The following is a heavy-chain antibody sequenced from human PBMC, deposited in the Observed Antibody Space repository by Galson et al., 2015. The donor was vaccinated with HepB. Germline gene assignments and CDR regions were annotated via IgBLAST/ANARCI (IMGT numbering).Heavy chain of an antibody. V-gene: IGHV1-18*01. CDR1: GYTFTSYG. Sequence: SVKVSCKASGYTFTSYGISWVRQAPGQGLEWMGWISAYNGNTNYAQKLQGRVTMTTDTSTSTAYMELRSLRSDDTAVYYCARGPWFGELLGAFDIWGQGTMVTVSS. D-gene: IGHD3-10*01. CDR3: ARGPWFGELLGAFDI. CDR2: ISAYNGNT. J-gene: IGHJ3*02.